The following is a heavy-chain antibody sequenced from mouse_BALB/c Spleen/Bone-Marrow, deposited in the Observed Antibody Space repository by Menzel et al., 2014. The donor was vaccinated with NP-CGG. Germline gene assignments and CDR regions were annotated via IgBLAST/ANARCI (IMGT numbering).Heavy chain of an antibody. V-gene: IGHV1-4*01. Sequence: VQPQQSGAELARPGASVKMSCKASGYTFXSYTMHWVKQRPGQGLEWIGYINPSSGYTNYNQKFKDKATLTADKSSSTAYMQLSSLTSEDSAVYYCARGQAYWGQGTLVTVSA. CDR2: INPSSGYT. J-gene: IGHJ3*01. CDR1: GYTFXSYT. CDR3: ARGQAY. D-gene: IGHD6-1*01.